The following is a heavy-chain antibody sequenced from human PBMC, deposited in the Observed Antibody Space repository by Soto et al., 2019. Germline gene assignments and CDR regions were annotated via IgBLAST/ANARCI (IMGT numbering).Heavy chain of an antibody. CDR3: ARGGAKYADY. CDR1: GYTFISYG. D-gene: IGHD2-8*01. Sequence: QVKLVQSGAEVKKPGASVKVSCKASGYTFISYGISWVRQAPGRGFEWMGWFSADNGYTNYVRKLQGRVTMTTDTTTSTAYMELRSLRADDTAVYYCARGGAKYADYWGQGTLVTVSS. CDR2: FSADNGYT. V-gene: IGHV1-18*01. J-gene: IGHJ4*02.